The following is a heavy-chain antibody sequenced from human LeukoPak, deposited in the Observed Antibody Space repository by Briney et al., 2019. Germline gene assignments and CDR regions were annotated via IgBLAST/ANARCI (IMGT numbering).Heavy chain of an antibody. D-gene: IGHD1-26*01. CDR3: VREYSGSYFAY. CDR1: GFTFSSYA. CDR2: IYSGDRT. J-gene: IGHJ4*02. Sequence: GGSLRLSCAASGFTFSSYAMSWVRQAPGKGLEWVSVIYSGDRTYYADSVKGRFTITRDNSKNTLYLQMNSLRVEDTAVYFCVREYSGSYFAYWGQGTLVTVSS. V-gene: IGHV3-23*03.